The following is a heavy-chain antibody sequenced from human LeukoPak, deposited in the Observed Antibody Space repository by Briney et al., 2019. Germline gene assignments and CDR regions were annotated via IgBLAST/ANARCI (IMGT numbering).Heavy chain of an antibody. CDR3: TTRDGYNHFDY. CDR1: GFTFSNAW. J-gene: IGHJ4*02. V-gene: IGHV3-15*01. CDR2: IKSKTDGGTT. D-gene: IGHD5-24*01. Sequence: GGSLRLSCAASGFTFSNAWMSWVRQAPGKGLEWVGRIKSKTDGGTTDYAASVKGRFTISRDDSKNTLYLQMNSLKTEDTAVYYCTTRDGYNHFDYWGQGTLVTVSS.